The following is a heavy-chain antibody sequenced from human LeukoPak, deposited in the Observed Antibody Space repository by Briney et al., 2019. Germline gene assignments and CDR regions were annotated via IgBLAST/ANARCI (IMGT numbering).Heavy chain of an antibody. D-gene: IGHD3-10*01. J-gene: IGHJ4*02. CDR3: TTVTYYYGSGSYSPFDY. Sequence: GGSLRLSCAASGFIFSNAWMSWVRQTPGKGLEWVGRIKRKADGGTTDYAAPVKGRFTISRDDSKNTLYLQMNSLKTEDTAVYYCTTVTYYYGSGSYSPFDYWGQGTLVTVSS. CDR2: IKRKADGGTT. V-gene: IGHV3-15*01. CDR1: GFIFSNAW.